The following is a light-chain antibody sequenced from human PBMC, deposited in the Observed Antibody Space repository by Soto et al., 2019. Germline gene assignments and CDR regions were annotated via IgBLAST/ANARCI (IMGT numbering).Light chain of an antibody. J-gene: IGKJ4*01. CDR3: QQAYSFPLS. V-gene: IGKV1-12*01. CDR2: AAS. Sequence: DIPMTQSPSSVSASVGDRVTIICRASPGISSWLAWYQQKPGKAPKLLIYAASNLQSGVPSRFSGSGSGSEFTLTISSRQPEDFATYSCQQAYSFPLSVGGGTKVEI. CDR1: PGISSW.